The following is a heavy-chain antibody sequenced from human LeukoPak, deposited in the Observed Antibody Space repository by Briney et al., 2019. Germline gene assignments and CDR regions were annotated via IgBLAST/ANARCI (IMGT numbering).Heavy chain of an antibody. D-gene: IGHD3-22*01. CDR3: TTGTFYSGSGAYLNYFDP. J-gene: IGHJ5*02. V-gene: IGHV1-24*01. Sequence: ASVKVSCKIFGYTLSKLSIHWVRQAPGGELEWMGGFNPEYRETTYIQRFQDRVTMTEDISTDTAYMELSSLRSEDTAVYYCTTGTFYSGSGAYLNYFDPWGQGTLVTVSS. CDR1: GYTLSKLS. CDR2: FNPEYRET.